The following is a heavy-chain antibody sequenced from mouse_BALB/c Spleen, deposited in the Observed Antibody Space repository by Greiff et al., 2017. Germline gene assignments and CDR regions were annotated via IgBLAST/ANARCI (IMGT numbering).Heavy chain of an antibody. D-gene: IGHD1-1*02. CDR3: KWGGNY. V-gene: IGHV14-4*02. CDR2: IDPENGDT. Sequence: PEQGLEWIGWIDPENGDTEYAPKFQGKATMTADTSSNTAYLQLSSLTSEDTAVYYCKWGGNYWGQGTSVTVSS. J-gene: IGHJ4*01.